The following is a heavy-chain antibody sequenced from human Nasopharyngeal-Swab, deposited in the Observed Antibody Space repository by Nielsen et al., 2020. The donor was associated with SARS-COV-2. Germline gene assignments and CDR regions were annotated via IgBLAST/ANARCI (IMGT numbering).Heavy chain of an antibody. CDR2: ISYDGSNK. J-gene: IGHJ6*03. D-gene: IGHD2-2*01. CDR3: ARDPHTSPYYYYYYMDV. CDR1: GFTFSSYA. V-gene: IGHV3-30-3*01. Sequence: GGSLRLSCAASGFTFSSYAMHWVRQAPGKGLELVAVISYDGSNKYYADSVKGRFTISRDNSKNTLYLQMNSLRAEDTAVYYCARDPHTSPYYYYYYMDVWGKETKVTVSS.